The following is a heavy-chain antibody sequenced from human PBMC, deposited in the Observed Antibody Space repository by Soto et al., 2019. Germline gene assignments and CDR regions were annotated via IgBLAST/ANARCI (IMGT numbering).Heavy chain of an antibody. CDR2: ITGSGDNT. Sequence: EVQLLESGGGLVQPGGSLRLSCAASGFTFSNYAMRWVRQTPGKGLEWVSSITGSGDNTFYGDSVKGRFTISRDNSRNTLYLQMNSLRAEDTAIYYCAKGSSASYFYADWGQGTLVTVSS. CDR3: AKGSSASYFYAD. J-gene: IGHJ4*02. V-gene: IGHV3-23*01. D-gene: IGHD3-22*01. CDR1: GFTFSNYA.